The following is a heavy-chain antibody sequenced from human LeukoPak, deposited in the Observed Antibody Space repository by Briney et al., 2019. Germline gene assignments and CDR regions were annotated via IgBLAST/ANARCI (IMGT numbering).Heavy chain of an antibody. Sequence: GGSLRLSCAASGFTFSSYGMHWVRQAPGKGLEWVAVIWYDGSNKYYADSVKGRFTISRDNSKNTLYLQMNSLRAEDTAVYYCARNQCSITSFYGYYYYGMDVWGQGTTVTVSS. CDR3: ARNQCSITSFYGYYYYGMDV. CDR2: IWYDGSNK. J-gene: IGHJ6*02. D-gene: IGHD2-2*01. CDR1: GFTFSSYG. V-gene: IGHV3-33*01.